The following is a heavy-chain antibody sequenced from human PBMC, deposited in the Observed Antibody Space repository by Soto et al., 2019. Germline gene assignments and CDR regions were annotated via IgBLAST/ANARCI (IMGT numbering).Heavy chain of an antibody. CDR3: ARDTRDGYNLVTIDAFDI. Sequence: QVQLVQSGAEVKKPGSSVKVSCKASGGTFSSYAISWVRQAPGQGLEWMGGIIPIFGTANYAQKFQGRVTITADESTSTAYMELSSLRSEDTAVYYCARDTRDGYNLVTIDAFDIWGQGTMVTVSS. CDR1: GGTFSSYA. D-gene: IGHD5-12*01. CDR2: IIPIFGTA. V-gene: IGHV1-69*12. J-gene: IGHJ3*02.